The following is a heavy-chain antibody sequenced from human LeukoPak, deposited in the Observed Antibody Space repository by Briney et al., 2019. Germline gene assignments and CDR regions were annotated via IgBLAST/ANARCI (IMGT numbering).Heavy chain of an antibody. V-gene: IGHV3-30-3*01. Sequence: PGGSLRLSCAASGFTFSSYATHWVRQAPGKGLEWVAVISYDGSNKYYADSVKGRFTISRDNSKNTLYLQMNSLRAEDTAVYYCARGPDIVVVVAATLYYFDYWGQGTLVTVSS. J-gene: IGHJ4*02. CDR1: GFTFSSYA. D-gene: IGHD2-15*01. CDR2: ISYDGSNK. CDR3: ARGPDIVVVVAATLYYFDY.